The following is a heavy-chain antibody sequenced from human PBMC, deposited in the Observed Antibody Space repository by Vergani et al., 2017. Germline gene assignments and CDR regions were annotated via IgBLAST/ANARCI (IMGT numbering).Heavy chain of an antibody. CDR2: INSDGGST. V-gene: IGHV3-74*01. CDR1: GFTFSSYW. Sequence: EVQLVESGGGLVQPGGSLRLSCAASGFTFSSYWMHWVRQAPGKGLVWVSRINSDGGSTSYADSVKGRFTISRDNAKNTLYLQMNSLRAEDTAVYYCARGLLQCSSTSCYYYWGQGTLVTVSS. CDR3: ARGLLQCSSTSCYYY. D-gene: IGHD2-2*01. J-gene: IGHJ4*02.